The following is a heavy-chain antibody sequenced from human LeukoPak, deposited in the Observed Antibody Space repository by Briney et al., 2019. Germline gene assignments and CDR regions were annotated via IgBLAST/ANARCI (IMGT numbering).Heavy chain of an antibody. CDR2: INHSGST. V-gene: IGHV4-34*01. J-gene: IGHJ6*03. CDR1: GGSFSGYY. D-gene: IGHD3-3*01. Sequence: PSETLSLTCAVYGGSFSGYYWSWIRQPPGKGLEWIGEINHSGSTNYNPSLKSRVTISVDTSKNQFSLKLSSVTAADTAVYYCASRTITIFGVVKSPKTNMDVWGKGTTVTVSS. CDR3: ASRTITIFGVVKSPKTNMDV.